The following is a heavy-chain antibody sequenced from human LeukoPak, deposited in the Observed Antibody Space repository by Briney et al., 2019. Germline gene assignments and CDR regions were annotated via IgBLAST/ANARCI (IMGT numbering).Heavy chain of an antibody. Sequence: GGSLRLSCAVSGFTFSNYGMHWVRQVPGKGLEWVSGINWNGGSTGYADSVKGRFTISRDNAKNSLYLQMNSLRAEDTALYYCARVSSSWYFWYFDLWGRGTLVTVSS. J-gene: IGHJ2*01. CDR3: ARVSSSWYFWYFDL. CDR2: INWNGGST. D-gene: IGHD6-13*01. CDR1: GFTFSNYG. V-gene: IGHV3-20*04.